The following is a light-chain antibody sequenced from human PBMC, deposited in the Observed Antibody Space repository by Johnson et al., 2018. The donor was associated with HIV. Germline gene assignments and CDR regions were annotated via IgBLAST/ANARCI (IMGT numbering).Light chain of an antibody. CDR3: GTWDSSLSAGIV. V-gene: IGLV1-51*01. CDR1: SSNIGNNY. J-gene: IGLJ1*01. CDR2: HNN. Sequence: QSVLTQPPSVSAAPGQKVTISCSGSSSNIGNNYVSWYQQLPGTAPKLLIYHNNKRPSGIPDRFSGSKSGTSATLGLTGLQTGDEADYYCGTWDSSLSAGIVFGTGTKVTVL.